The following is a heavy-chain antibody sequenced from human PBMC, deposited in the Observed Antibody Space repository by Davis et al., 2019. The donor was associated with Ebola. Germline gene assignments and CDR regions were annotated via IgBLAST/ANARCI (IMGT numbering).Heavy chain of an antibody. CDR2: ISGSGGST. D-gene: IGHD3-10*01. V-gene: IGHV3-23*01. CDR1: GFTFSSYA. CDR3: AKDTYYYGSGSSGIFDY. Sequence: GESLKISCAASGFTFSSYAMSWVRQAPGKGLEWVSAISGSGGSTYYADSVKGRFTISRDNSKNTLYLQMNSLRAEDTAVYYCAKDTYYYGSGSSGIFDYWGQGTLVTVSS. J-gene: IGHJ4*02.